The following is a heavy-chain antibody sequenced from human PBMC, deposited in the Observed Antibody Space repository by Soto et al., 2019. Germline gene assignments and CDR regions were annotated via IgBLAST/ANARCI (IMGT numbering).Heavy chain of an antibody. D-gene: IGHD4-4*01. V-gene: IGHV4-30-2*01. CDR2: IYHSGST. CDR1: GGSISSGGYS. CDR3: ARGMTTVTTIDY. J-gene: IGHJ4*02. Sequence: QLQLQESGSGLVKPSQALYLTCAVSGGSISSGGYSWSWIRQPPGKGLEWIGYIYHSGSTYYNPSLKSRVTISVDRSKNQFSLKLSSVTAADTAVYYCARGMTTVTTIDYWGQGTLVTVSS.